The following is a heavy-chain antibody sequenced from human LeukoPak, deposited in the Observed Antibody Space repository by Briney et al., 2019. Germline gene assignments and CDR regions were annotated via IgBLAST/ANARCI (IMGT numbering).Heavy chain of an antibody. V-gene: IGHV3-72*01. CDR3: TRESRGPHDILTGYSKDAFDI. Sequence: PGGSLRLSCAASGFTFSDHYMDWVRQAPGKGLEWVGRIKNRDNSYTTEYAASVRGRFTISRDDSKNSLYLQMNSLKTEDTAVYYCTRESRGPHDILTGYSKDAFDIWGQGTMVTASS. D-gene: IGHD3-9*01. J-gene: IGHJ3*02. CDR2: IKNRDNSYTT. CDR1: GFTFSDHY.